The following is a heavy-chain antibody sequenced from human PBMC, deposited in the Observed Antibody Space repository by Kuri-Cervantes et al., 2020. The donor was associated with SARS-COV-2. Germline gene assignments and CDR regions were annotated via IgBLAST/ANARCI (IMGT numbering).Heavy chain of an antibody. J-gene: IGHJ4*02. V-gene: IGHV3-33*01. Sequence: GGSLRLSCAASGFTFSSYGMHWVRQAPGKGLEWVAVIWYDGSNKYYADSVKGRFTISRDNSKNTLYLQMNGLRAEDTAVYYCARDRPEVVPLYYFNSWGQGTLVTVSS. CDR2: IWYDGSNK. D-gene: IGHD3-22*01. CDR3: ARDRPEVVPLYYFNS. CDR1: GFTFSSYG.